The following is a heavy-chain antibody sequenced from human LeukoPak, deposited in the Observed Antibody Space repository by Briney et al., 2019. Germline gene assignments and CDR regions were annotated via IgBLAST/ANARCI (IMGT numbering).Heavy chain of an antibody. J-gene: IGHJ4*02. CDR3: AKVLGLRSFDY. Sequence: GGSLRLSCTASGFTFGDYAMSWVRQAPGKGLEWVSAISGSGGSTYYADSVKGRFTISRDNSKNTLYLQMNSLRAEDTAVYYCAKVLGLRSFDYWGQGTLVTVSS. V-gene: IGHV3-23*01. CDR1: GFTFGDYA. D-gene: IGHD4-17*01. CDR2: ISGSGGST.